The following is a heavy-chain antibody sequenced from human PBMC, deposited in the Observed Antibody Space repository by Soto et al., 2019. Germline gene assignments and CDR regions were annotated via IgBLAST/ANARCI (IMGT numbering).Heavy chain of an antibody. V-gene: IGHV1-18*01. D-gene: IGHD5-12*01. CDR1: GYTFINYD. J-gene: IGHJ6*02. CDR2: ISISKGKT. Sequence: QVQLVQSGAEVKRPGASVKVSCKASGYTFINYDVAWVRRAPGQGLQWMGWISISKGKTYYEQSVQGRVTMTTDTVTTTAYMEVRSLRSDETAVYYCARKGYIGNFGLDVWRQGTTVTFSS. CDR3: ARKGYIGNFGLDV.